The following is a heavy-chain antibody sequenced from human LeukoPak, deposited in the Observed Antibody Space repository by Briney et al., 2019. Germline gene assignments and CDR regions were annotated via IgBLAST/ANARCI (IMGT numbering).Heavy chain of an antibody. CDR2: ISWNSGSI. D-gene: IGHD3-9*01. J-gene: IGHJ4*02. V-gene: IGHV3-9*01. CDR3: AKAVYYDILTGSWYFDY. CDR1: GFTFDDYA. Sequence: GGSLRLSCAASGFTFDDYAKHWVRQAPGKGLEWVSGISWNSGSIGYADSVKGRFTISRDNAKNSLYLQMNSLRAEDTALYYCAKAVYYDILTGSWYFDYWGQGTLVTVSS.